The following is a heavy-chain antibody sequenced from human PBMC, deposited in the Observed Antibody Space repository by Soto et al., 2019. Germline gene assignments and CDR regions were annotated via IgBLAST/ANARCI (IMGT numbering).Heavy chain of an antibody. CDR1: GFTFSSYG. CDR3: AKDETARYYYGMDV. V-gene: IGHV3-30*18. Sequence: GGSLSLSCAASGFTFSSYGMHWVRQAPGKGLEWVAVISYDGSNKYYADSVKGRFTISRDNSKNTLYLQMNSLRAEDTAVYYCAKDETARYYYGMDVWGQGTTVTVSS. J-gene: IGHJ6*02. CDR2: ISYDGSNK.